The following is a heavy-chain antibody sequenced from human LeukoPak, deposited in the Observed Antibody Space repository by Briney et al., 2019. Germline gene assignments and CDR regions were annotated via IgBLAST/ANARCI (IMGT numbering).Heavy chain of an antibody. D-gene: IGHD1-20*01. J-gene: IGHJ4*02. CDR3: ANLGNWNDVRDY. V-gene: IGHV3-23*01. CDR1: GFTFISYA. CDR2: ISAGGGTI. Sequence: GGSLRLSCAASGFTFISYAMTWVRQAPGKGQEWVSAISAGGGTILYADSVKGRFTISRDNSKNTLYLQMNSLRAEDTAVYYCANLGNWNDVRDYWGQGTLVTVSS.